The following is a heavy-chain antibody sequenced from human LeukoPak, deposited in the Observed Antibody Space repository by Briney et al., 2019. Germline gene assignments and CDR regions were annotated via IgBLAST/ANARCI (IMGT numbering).Heavy chain of an antibody. J-gene: IGHJ4*02. V-gene: IGHV1-2*02. CDR1: GYTFTGYY. Sequence: GASVKVSCKASGYTFTGYYMHWVRQAPGQGLEWMGWINPNSGGTNYAQKFQGRVTMTRDTSINTAYMELSRLRSDDTAVYYCARAPAKFVVVPGGLDYWGQGTLVTVSS. CDR3: ARAPAKFVVVPGGLDY. D-gene: IGHD2-2*01. CDR2: INPNSGGT.